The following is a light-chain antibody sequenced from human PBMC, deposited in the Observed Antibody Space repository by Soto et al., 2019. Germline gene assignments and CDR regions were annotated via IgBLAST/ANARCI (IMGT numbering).Light chain of an antibody. V-gene: IGLV2-23*01. Sequence: QSALTQPASVSGSPGQSITISCTGSSSDVGSYNLVSWYQKYPGKAPKLMIYEGSERPSGVSNRFSGSKSGNTASLTISGLQAEDEADYYCCAYAGTSTHCVFGGGTKLTVL. CDR2: EGS. CDR3: CAYAGTSTHCV. J-gene: IGLJ3*02. CDR1: SSDVGSYNL.